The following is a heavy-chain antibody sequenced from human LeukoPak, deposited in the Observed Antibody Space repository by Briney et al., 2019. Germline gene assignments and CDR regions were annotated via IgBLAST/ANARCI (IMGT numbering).Heavy chain of an antibody. J-gene: IGHJ5*02. V-gene: IGHV5-51*01. CDR1: GYSFTSYW. D-gene: IGHD2-15*01. CDR3: ARHRRYCSGGSCTINWFDP. CDR2: IYPGDSDT. Sequence: GESLKISCKGSGYSFTSYWIGWVRQMPGKGLVWMGIIYPGDSDTRYSPSFQGQVTISADKSISTAYLQWSSLKASDTAMYYCARHRRYCSGGSCTINWFDPWGQGTLVTVSS.